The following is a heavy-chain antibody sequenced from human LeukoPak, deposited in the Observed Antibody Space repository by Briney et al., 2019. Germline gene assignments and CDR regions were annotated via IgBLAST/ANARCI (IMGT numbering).Heavy chain of an antibody. V-gene: IGHV3-23*01. CDR2: ISGSGGST. CDR1: GFTFGDYY. J-gene: IGHJ4*02. CDR3: AKDNQDVDTAMAIDY. D-gene: IGHD5-18*01. Sequence: PGGSLRLSCAASGFTFGDYYMSWVRQAPGKGLEWVSAISGSGGSTYYADSVKGRFTISRDNSKNTLYLQMNSLRAEDTAVYYCAKDNQDVDTAMAIDYWGQGTLVTVSS.